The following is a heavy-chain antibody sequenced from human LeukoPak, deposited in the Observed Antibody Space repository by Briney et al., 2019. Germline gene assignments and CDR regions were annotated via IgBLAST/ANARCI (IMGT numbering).Heavy chain of an antibody. V-gene: IGHV3-66*04. J-gene: IGHJ4*02. CDR1: GFIVSSNH. CDR3: ARHHDSTDYDYDY. D-gene: IGHD3-22*01. CDR2: TYTGGST. Sequence: VSLRLSCAASGFIVSSNHMSWVRHAPGQGLEWVSVTYTGGSTYCADYMKRRFTNSRNNYKNTLYHQKDSLRTEDTAVYFCARHHDSTDYDYDYGGQGPRVTV.